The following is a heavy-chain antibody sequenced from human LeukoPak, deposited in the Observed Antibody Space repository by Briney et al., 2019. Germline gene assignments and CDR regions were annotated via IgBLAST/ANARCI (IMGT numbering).Heavy chain of an antibody. CDR2: IILISPTA. CDR3: ATGRVSDTTLVSWFDT. V-gene: IGHV1-69*05. CDR1: GGTLSRHV. Sequence: ASVKVSCKASGGTLSRHVVSWVRQAPGQGLEWMGGIILISPTANYAQKFQDRVTITMDESTAYMELSSLRSEDMAVYYCATGRVSDTTLVSWFDTWGQGTLVTVSS. J-gene: IGHJ5*02. D-gene: IGHD5-18*01.